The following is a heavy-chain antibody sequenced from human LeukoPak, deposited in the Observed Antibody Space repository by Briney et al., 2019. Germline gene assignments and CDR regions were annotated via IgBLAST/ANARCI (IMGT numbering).Heavy chain of an antibody. CDR1: GFTLSSYA. D-gene: IGHD3-22*01. CDR2: IRYDGSLK. Sequence: GGSLRLSCVASGFTLSSYAMHWVRQAPGKGLEWLAFIRYDGSLKNYADSVKGRFTISRDNSKNTLYLQMNSLRADDTAVYYCAHLPRYDSRGPADYWGQGTLVTVSS. V-gene: IGHV3-30*02. J-gene: IGHJ4*02. CDR3: AHLPRYDSRGPADY.